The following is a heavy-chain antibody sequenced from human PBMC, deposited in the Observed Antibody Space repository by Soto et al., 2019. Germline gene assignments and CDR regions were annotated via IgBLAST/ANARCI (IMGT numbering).Heavy chain of an antibody. CDR2: ISYDGSNK. Sequence: GGSLRLSCAASGFTFSSYAMHWVRQAPGKGLEWVAVISYDGSNKYYADSVKGRFTISRDNSKNTLYLQMNSLRAEDTAVYYCARDLSSQGVAVAGTFDYGGQGTLVTVSS. D-gene: IGHD6-19*01. J-gene: IGHJ4*02. CDR1: GFTFSSYA. V-gene: IGHV3-30*04. CDR3: ARDLSSQGVAVAGTFDY.